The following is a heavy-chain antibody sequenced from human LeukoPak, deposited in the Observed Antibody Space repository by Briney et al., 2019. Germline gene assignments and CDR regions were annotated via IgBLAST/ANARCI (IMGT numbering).Heavy chain of an antibody. J-gene: IGHJ4*02. V-gene: IGHV5-51*01. CDR3: AIWSGYRRGLGY. D-gene: IGHD5-24*01. Sequence: GESLKISCEGSGYMFSNYWIGWVRQMPGKGLEWMGIIYPGDSDTTYSPSFQGQVTISADKSISTAYLQWSSLKASDTATYYCAIWSGYRRGLGYWGQGTLVTVSS. CDR1: GYMFSNYW. CDR2: IYPGDSDT.